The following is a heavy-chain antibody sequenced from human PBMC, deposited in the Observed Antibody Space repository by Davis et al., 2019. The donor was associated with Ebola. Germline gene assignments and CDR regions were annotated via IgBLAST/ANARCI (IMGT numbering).Heavy chain of an antibody. V-gene: IGHV4-30-2*01. J-gene: IGHJ2*01. Sequence: SETLSLTFAVPGGSISSGGYSWSWIRQPPGKGLEWLGYIYHSGSTYYNPSLKSRVTISVDRSKNQFSLKLSSVTAADTAVYYCARRTHYAHWYFDLWGRGTLVTVSS. D-gene: IGHD4-17*01. CDR2: IYHSGST. CDR3: ARRTHYAHWYFDL. CDR1: GGSISSGGYS.